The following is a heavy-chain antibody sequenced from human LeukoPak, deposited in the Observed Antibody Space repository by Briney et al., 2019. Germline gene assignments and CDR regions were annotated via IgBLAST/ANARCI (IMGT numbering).Heavy chain of an antibody. Sequence: GGSLRLSCAASGFTFSSCSMNWVRQAPGKGLEWVSSISSSSSYIYYADSVKGRFTISRDNAKNSLYLQMNSLRAEDTAVYYCARDDCSSTSCLLFDYWGQGTLVTVSS. CDR1: GFTFSSCS. CDR3: ARDDCSSTSCLLFDY. V-gene: IGHV3-21*01. CDR2: ISSSSSYI. D-gene: IGHD2-2*01. J-gene: IGHJ4*02.